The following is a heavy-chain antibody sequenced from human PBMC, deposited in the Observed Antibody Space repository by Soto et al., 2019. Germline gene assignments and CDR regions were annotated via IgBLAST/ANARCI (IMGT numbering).Heavy chain of an antibody. CDR1: GFTFSSYG. D-gene: IGHD3-22*01. CDR2: IWYDGSNK. J-gene: IGHJ4*02. Sequence: GGSLRLSCAASGFTFSSYGMHWVRQAPGKGLEWVAVIWYDGSNKYYADSVKGRFTISRDNSKNTLYLQMNSLRAEDTAVYYCARDVPGYYDSSGYYLDYWGQGTLVTVSS. CDR3: ARDVPGYYDSSGYYLDY. V-gene: IGHV3-33*01.